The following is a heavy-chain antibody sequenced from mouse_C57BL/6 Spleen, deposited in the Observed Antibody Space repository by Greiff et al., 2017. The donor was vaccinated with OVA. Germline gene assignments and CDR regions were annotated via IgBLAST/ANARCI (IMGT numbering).Heavy chain of an antibody. D-gene: IGHD3-1*01. CDR3: ARGLLGYAMDY. CDR1: GYAFTNYL. Sequence: QVQLQQSGAELVRPGPSVKVSCKASGYAFTNYLIEWVKQRPGQGLEWIGVINPGSGGTNYNEKFKGKATLTADKSSSTAYMQLSSLTSEDSAVYFCARGLLGYAMDYWGQGTSVTVSS. CDR2: INPGSGGT. V-gene: IGHV1-54*01. J-gene: IGHJ4*01.